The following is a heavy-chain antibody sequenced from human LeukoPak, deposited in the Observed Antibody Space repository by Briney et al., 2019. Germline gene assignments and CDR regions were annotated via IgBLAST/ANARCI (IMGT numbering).Heavy chain of an antibody. V-gene: IGHV1-69*05. CDR2: IIPIFGTA. D-gene: IGHD3-3*01. CDR3: AQASTRYYDFWSELNYYYYYMDV. Sequence: GASVKVSCKASGGTFSSYAISWVRQAPGQGLEWMGGIIPIFGTANYAQKFQGRVTITTDESTSTAYMELSSLRSEDTAVYYCAQASTRYYDFWSELNYYYYYMDVWGKGTTVTVSS. J-gene: IGHJ6*03. CDR1: GGTFSSYA.